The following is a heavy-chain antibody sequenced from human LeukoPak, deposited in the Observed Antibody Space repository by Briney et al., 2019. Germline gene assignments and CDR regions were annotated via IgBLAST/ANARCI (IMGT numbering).Heavy chain of an antibody. CDR3: SRGLKVYYYYYYYMDV. Sequence: SETLSLTCGVSGGSFAGYHWNWIRQSPGRGLGWIAEINHNGSTRYNPSLKSRVTISLDTSKNHFSPKVASVTVADTAVYFCSRGLKVYYYYYYYMDVWGEGTAVTVS. CDR2: INHNGST. CDR1: GGSFAGYH. V-gene: IGHV4-34*01. J-gene: IGHJ6*03.